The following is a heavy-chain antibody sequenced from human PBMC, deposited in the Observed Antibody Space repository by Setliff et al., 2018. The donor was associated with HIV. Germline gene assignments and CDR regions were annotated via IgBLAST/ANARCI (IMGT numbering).Heavy chain of an antibody. J-gene: IGHJ4*02. D-gene: IGHD6-13*01. CDR2: ISSSSSYI. CDR1: TISTLSVSLNY. CDR3: ASTRFGGPTSAPAGRIDFDL. Sequence: GGSLRLSCAASTISTLSVSLNYMSWVRQAPGKGLEYVSSISSSSSYIHYADSVKGRFTISRDNTRGSLYLQMNGLRAEDTAVYYCASTRFGGPTSAPAGRIDFDLWGQGTLVTVSS. V-gene: IGHV3-11*03.